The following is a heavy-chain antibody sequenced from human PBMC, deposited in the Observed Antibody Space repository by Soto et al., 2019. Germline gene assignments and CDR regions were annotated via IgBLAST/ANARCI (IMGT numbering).Heavy chain of an antibody. CDR2: INEDGSEK. CDR3: ARDLFDY. Sequence: EVQLVESGGGLVQPGGSLRLSCAASGFTFSNYWMNGVRQAPGKGLEWVANINEDGSEKYYVDSAKGRFTISRNNAKNSLYLQMSSLRAEDTAVYYCARDLFDYWGQGTLVTVSS. V-gene: IGHV3-7*01. J-gene: IGHJ4*02. CDR1: GFTFSNYW.